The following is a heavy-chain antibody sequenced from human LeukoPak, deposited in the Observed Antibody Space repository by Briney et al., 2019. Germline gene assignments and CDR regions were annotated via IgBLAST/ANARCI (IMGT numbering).Heavy chain of an antibody. V-gene: IGHV3-23*01. CDR3: AKEGAVVVPAARCDY. CDR2: ISGSGGST. CDR1: GFTFDDYT. J-gene: IGHJ4*02. D-gene: IGHD2-2*01. Sequence: PGGSLRLSCAASGFTFDDYTMHWVRQAPGKGLEWVSAISGSGGSTYYADSVKGRFTISRDNSKNTLYLQMNSLRAEDTAVYYCAKEGAVVVPAARCDYWGQGTLVTVSS.